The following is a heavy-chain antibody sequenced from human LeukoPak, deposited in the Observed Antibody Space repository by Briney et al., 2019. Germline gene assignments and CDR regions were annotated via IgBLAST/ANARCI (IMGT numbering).Heavy chain of an antibody. CDR1: GGSFSGYY. J-gene: IGHJ4*02. D-gene: IGHD3-16*01. CDR3: ARRARYDYIWGSLLTYYFDY. V-gene: IGHV4-34*01. Sequence: SETLSLTCAVYGGSFSGYYWSWIRQPPGKGLEWIGEINHSGSTNYNPSLKSRVTISVDTSKNQFSLKLSSVTAADTAVYYCARRARYDYIWGSLLTYYFDYWGQETLVTVSS. CDR2: INHSGST.